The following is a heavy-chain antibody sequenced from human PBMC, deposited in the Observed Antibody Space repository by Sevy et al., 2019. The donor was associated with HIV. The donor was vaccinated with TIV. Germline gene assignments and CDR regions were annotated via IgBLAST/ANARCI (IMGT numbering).Heavy chain of an antibody. J-gene: IGHJ3*02. CDR3: AKDRYDGSGYYPEGAFDI. CDR2: ISGSGGST. D-gene: IGHD3-22*01. Sequence: GGSLRLSCAASGFTFSSYAMNWVRQAPGKGLEWVSTISGSGGSTYYGDSVKGRFTLSRDNSKNTVYLQMSSLRAEDTALYYCAKDRYDGSGYYPEGAFDIWGQGTKVTVSS. CDR1: GFTFSSYA. V-gene: IGHV3-23*01.